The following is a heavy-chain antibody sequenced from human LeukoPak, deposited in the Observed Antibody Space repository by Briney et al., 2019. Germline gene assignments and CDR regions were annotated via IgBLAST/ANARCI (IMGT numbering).Heavy chain of an antibody. CDR3: AVAVAGTDYFDY. V-gene: IGHV1-24*01. Sequence: ASLKVSCKVSGYTLTELSMHCVRQAPVKRLECMGGFDPEDGETIYAQKFQGRVTMTEDTSTDTAYMELSSLRSEDTAVYYCAVAVAGTDYFDYWGQGTLVTVSS. J-gene: IGHJ4*02. D-gene: IGHD6-19*01. CDR1: GYTLTELS. CDR2: FDPEDGET.